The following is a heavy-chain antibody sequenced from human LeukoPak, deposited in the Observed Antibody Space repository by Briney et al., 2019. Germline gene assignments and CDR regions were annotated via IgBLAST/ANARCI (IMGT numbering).Heavy chain of an antibody. CDR3: AREASLNYMDV. CDR1: QFSFSTYW. V-gene: IGHV3-7*01. J-gene: IGHJ6*03. Sequence: GGSLRLSCAASQFSFSTYWMSWVRQAPGKGLEWVANIKQDEGEKYYVDSVRGRFTIYRDNAKNSLYLQMNSLRAEDTAVYYCAREASLNYMDVWGKGTTVTVSS. CDR2: IKQDEGEK.